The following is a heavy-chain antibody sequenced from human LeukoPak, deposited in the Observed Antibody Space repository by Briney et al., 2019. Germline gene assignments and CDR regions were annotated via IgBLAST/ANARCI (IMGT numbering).Heavy chain of an antibody. V-gene: IGHV1-8*01. CDR2: INPNSGNT. Sequence: ASVKVSCKASGYTFTSYDINWVRQATGQGLEWMGWINPNSGNTGYAQKFQGRVTMTRNTSISTAYMELSSLRSEDTAAYYCARGSALSSSWSLYYYYYGMDVWGQGTTVTVSS. CDR3: ARGSALSSSWSLYYYYYGMDV. D-gene: IGHD6-13*01. J-gene: IGHJ6*02. CDR1: GYTFTSYD.